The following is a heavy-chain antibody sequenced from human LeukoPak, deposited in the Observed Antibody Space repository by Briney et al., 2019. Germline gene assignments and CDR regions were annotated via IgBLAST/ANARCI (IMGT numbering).Heavy chain of an antibody. D-gene: IGHD3-22*01. Sequence: SETLSLTCTVSGGSISSSSYYWGWIRQPPGKGLEWIGSIYYSGSTYYNPSLKSRVTISVDTSKNQFSLRLSSVTAADTAVYYCARGRDSRGYQFMGFDSWGQGTLVTVSS. CDR1: GGSISSSSYY. CDR3: ARGRDSRGYQFMGFDS. CDR2: IYYSGST. V-gene: IGHV4-39*01. J-gene: IGHJ4*02.